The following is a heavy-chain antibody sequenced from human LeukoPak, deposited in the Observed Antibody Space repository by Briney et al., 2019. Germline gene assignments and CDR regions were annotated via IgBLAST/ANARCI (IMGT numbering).Heavy chain of an antibody. J-gene: IGHJ4*02. CDR2: INNSGST. D-gene: IGHD1-26*01. CDR3: ARVKTGGGFDY. CDR1: GGSFSGYS. V-gene: IGHV4-34*01. Sequence: SKTLSLTCAVYGGSFSGYSWSWIRQPPGKGREWIGEINNSGSTNYNPSLKSRVTISVDTSKNQFSLKLSSVTAADTAVYYCARVKTGGGFDYWGQGTLVTVSS.